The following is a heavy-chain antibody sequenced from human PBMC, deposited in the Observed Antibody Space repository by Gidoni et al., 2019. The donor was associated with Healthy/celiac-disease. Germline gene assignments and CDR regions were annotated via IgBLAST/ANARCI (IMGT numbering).Heavy chain of an antibody. J-gene: IGHJ5*02. V-gene: IGHV4-4*07. Sequence: QVQLQESGPGLVKPSETLSLTCTVSGGSISTSYWSWIRQPAGKGLEWIGSIYTSGSTNYNPSLKSRVTMSVDTSKNQFSLKLSAVTAADTAVYYCAREGGGAKSDRYNNNWFDPWGQGTLVTVSS. CDR2: IYTSGST. D-gene: IGHD3-16*01. CDR1: GGSISTSY. CDR3: AREGGGAKSDRYNNNWFDP.